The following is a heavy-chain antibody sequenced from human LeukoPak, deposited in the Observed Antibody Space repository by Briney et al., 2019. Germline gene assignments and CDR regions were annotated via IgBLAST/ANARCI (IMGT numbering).Heavy chain of an antibody. J-gene: IGHJ4*02. V-gene: IGHV1-8*02. CDR2: MSPNSGNT. CDR1: GYTFTGYY. Sequence: ASVKVSCKASGYTFTGYYMHWVRQAPGQGLEWMGWMSPNSGNTGYAQKFQGRVTMTRDTSIGTAYLELSSLKSEDTAVCYCARTPPNWGADYWGQGTLVTVSS. CDR3: ARTPPNWGADY. D-gene: IGHD7-27*01.